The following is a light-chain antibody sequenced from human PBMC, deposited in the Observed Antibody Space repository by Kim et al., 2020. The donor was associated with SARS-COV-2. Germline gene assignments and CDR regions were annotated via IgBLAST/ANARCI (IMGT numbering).Light chain of an antibody. V-gene: IGLV3-1*01. Sequence: SYELTQPPSVSVSPGQTASITCSGDKLGDKYACWYQQKPGQSPVLVIYQDSKRPSGIPERFSGSNSGNTATLTISGIQAMDEADYYCQAWDSSTAPYVFGTGTKVTVL. CDR1: KLGDKY. CDR3: QAWDSSTAPYV. CDR2: QDS. J-gene: IGLJ1*01.